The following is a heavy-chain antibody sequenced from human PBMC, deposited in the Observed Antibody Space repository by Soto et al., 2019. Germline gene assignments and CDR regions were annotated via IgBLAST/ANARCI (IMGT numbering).Heavy chain of an antibody. J-gene: IGHJ5*02. CDR3: AIYALIGAAGWCDP. CDR2: IYYSGST. D-gene: IGHD2-2*01. V-gene: IGHV4-59*01. CDR1: GGSISSYY. Sequence: SDTLRVTCTVSGGSISSYYWSWIRQPPGKGLEWIGYIYYSGSTNYNPSLKSRVTISVDTSKNQFSLKLSSVTAADTAVYYCAIYALIGAAGWCDPWCQGTRVTVSS.